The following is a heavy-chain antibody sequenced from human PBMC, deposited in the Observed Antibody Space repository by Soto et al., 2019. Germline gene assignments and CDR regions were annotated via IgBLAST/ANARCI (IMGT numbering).Heavy chain of an antibody. CDR1: GGTFSSYA. CDR2: IIPIFGTA. V-gene: IGHV1-69*01. CDR3: ARSGSSIAARHYWFDP. Sequence: QVQLVQSGAEVKKPGSSVKVSCKASGGTFSSYAISWVRQAPGQGLEWVGGIIPIFGTANYAQKFQGRVTITADESTSTAYMELSSLRSEDTAVYYCARSGSSIAARHYWFDPWGQGTLVTVSS. D-gene: IGHD6-6*01. J-gene: IGHJ5*02.